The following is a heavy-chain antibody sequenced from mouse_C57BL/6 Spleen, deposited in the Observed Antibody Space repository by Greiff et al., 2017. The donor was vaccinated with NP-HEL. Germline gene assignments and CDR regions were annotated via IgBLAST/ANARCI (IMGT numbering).Heavy chain of an antibody. CDR2: ILPGSGST. CDR3: ARGEQLRLRGYYAMDY. J-gene: IGHJ4*01. Sequence: QVQLQQSGAELMKPGASVKLSCKATGYTFTGYWIEWVKQRPGHGLEWIGEILPGSGSTNYNEKFKGKATFTADTSSNTAYMQLSSLTTEDSAIYYCARGEQLRLRGYYAMDYWGQGTSVTVSS. CDR1: GYTFTGYW. D-gene: IGHD3-2*02. V-gene: IGHV1-9*01.